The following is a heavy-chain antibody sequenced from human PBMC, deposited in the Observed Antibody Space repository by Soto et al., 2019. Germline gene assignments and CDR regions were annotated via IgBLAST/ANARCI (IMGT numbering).Heavy chain of an antibody. V-gene: IGHV1-69*02. D-gene: IGHD1-1*01. J-gene: IGHJ6*02. CDR2: IIPIIGIA. CDR3: ARGTNARDYYYYYGMDV. Sequence: QVQLVQSGAEVKKPGSSVKVSCKASGGTFSSYTISWVRQAPGQGLEWMGRIIPIIGIANYAQKFQGRVTITADKSTSTAYMELSSLRSEDTAVYYCARGTNARDYYYYYGMDVWGQGTTVTVS. CDR1: GGTFSSYT.